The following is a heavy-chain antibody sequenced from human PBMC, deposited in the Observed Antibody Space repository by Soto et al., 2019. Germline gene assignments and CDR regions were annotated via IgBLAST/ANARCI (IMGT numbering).Heavy chain of an antibody. Sequence: QVQLQQWGAGLLQPSETLSLTCAVSGGSFSGYQWNWIRQPPGKGLERIGEINHSGSTNYNPSLQSRATISIDTSRHQFSLRLSSVTAADTAVYYCARRPDGFDIWSPGTMVTVSS. CDR3: ARRPDGFDI. V-gene: IGHV4-34*01. J-gene: IGHJ3*02. CDR1: GGSFSGYQ. CDR2: INHSGST.